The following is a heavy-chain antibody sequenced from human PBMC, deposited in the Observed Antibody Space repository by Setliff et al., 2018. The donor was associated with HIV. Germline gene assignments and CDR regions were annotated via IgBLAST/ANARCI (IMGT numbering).Heavy chain of an antibody. CDR3: VRDRGTGTWYEGNCFDP. CDR1: GSIFSSYT. CDR2: IFYDGGTK. Sequence: GGSLRLSCAGSGSIFSSYTMHWVRQAPGKGLEWVALIFYDGGTKWYADSVKGRFTISRDNSKNTVYLQMNSLRPEDTAVYYCVRDRGTGTWYEGNCFDPWGQGTLVTVSS. J-gene: IGHJ5*02. D-gene: IGHD6-13*01. V-gene: IGHV3-30-3*01.